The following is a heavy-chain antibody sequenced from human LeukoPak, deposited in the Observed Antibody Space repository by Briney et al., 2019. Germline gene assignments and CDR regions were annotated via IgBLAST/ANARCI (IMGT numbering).Heavy chain of an antibody. CDR3: ARDKPGYSSYYDY. CDR1: GSSFTDYY. Sequence: GASVKVSCKASGSSFTDYYMHWVRQAPGQGLEWMGWINPKNGGTKFAQKFQGRITMTRDTSISTAYMELSSLRSDDTAVYHCARDKPGYSSYYDYWGQGTLVTVSS. D-gene: IGHD5-12*01. V-gene: IGHV1-2*02. J-gene: IGHJ4*02. CDR2: INPKNGGT.